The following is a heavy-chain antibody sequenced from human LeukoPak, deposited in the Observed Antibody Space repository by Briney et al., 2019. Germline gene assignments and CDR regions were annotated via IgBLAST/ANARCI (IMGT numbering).Heavy chain of an antibody. D-gene: IGHD2-15*01. J-gene: IGHJ4*02. Sequence: GGSLRLSCAAPGFTFSSYAMHWVRQAPGKGLEWVAVISYDGSNKYYADSVKGRFTISRDNSKNTLYLQMNSLRAEDTAVYYCARDHGYCSGGSCYNFDYWGQGTLVTVSS. V-gene: IGHV3-30-3*01. CDR1: GFTFSSYA. CDR3: ARDHGYCSGGSCYNFDY. CDR2: ISYDGSNK.